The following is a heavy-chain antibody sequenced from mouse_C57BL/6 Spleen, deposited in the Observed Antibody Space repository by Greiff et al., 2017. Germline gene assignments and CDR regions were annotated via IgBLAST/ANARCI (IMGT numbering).Heavy chain of an antibody. CDR3: TRSGGYSDY. V-gene: IGHV1-15*01. CDR2: IDPETGGT. D-gene: IGHD2-3*01. CDR1: GYTFTDYE. J-gene: IGHJ2*01. Sequence: QVQLQQSGAELVRPGASVTLSCKASGYTFTDYEMHWVKQTPVHGLEWIGAIDPETGGTAYNQKFKGKAILTADKSSSTAYMELRSLTSEDSAVYYCTRSGGYSDYWGQGTTRTVSS.